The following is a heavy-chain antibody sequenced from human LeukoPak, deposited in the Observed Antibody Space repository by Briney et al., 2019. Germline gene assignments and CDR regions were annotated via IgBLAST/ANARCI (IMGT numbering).Heavy chain of an antibody. CDR1: GGSISSGDYY. J-gene: IGHJ4*02. V-gene: IGHV4-61*08. D-gene: IGHD3-16*01. CDR3: AGRYYDYVWGSYLPELDY. Sequence: PSETLSLTCTVSGGSISSGDYYWSWIRQPPGKGLEWIGYIYYSGSTNYNPSLKSRVTISVDTSKNQFSLKLSSVTAADTAVYYCAGRYYDYVWGSYLPELDYWGQGTLVTVSS. CDR2: IYYSGST.